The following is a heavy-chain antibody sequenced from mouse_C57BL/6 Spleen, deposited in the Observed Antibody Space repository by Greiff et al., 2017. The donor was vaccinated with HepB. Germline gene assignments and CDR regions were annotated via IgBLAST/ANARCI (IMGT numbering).Heavy chain of an antibody. J-gene: IGHJ3*01. V-gene: IGHV3-6*01. D-gene: IGHD2-2*01. CDR1: GYSITSGYY. Sequence: DVQLQESGPGLVKPSQSLSLTCSVTGYSITSGYYWNWIRQFPGNKLEWMGYISYDGSNNYNPSLKNRISITRDTSKNQFFLKLNSVTTEDTATYYCARDNGYDTAYWGQGTLVTVSA. CDR2: ISYDGSN. CDR3: ARDNGYDTAY.